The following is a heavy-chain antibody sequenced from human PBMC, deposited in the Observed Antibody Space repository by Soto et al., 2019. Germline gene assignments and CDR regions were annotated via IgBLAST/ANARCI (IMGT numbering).Heavy chain of an antibody. CDR3: ARLTPVGRVDY. CDR1: VGSISISSYD. D-gene: IGHD2-15*01. V-gene: IGHV4-39*01. Sequence: NPPETLSLSCTFSVGSISISSYDWGWIRQPPGKGLEWIGSIYYSGSTYYNPSLKSRVTISVDTSKNQFSLKLSSVTAADTAVYYCARLTPVGRVDYWGQGTMVTVSS. J-gene: IGHJ4*02. CDR2: IYYSGST.